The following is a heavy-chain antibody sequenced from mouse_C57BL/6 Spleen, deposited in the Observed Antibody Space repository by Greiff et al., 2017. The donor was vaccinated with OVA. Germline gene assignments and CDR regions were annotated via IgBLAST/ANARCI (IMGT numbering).Heavy chain of an antibody. Sequence: QVQLKESGAELVKPGASVKISCKASGYAFSSYWMNWVKQRPGKGLEWIGQIYPGDGDTNYNGKFKGKATLTADKSSSTAYMQLSSLTSEDSAVYFCARGYYGNYGVFYYAMDYWGQGTSVTVSS. CDR3: ARGYYGNYGVFYYAMDY. CDR1: GYAFSSYW. J-gene: IGHJ4*01. CDR2: IYPGDGDT. D-gene: IGHD2-1*01. V-gene: IGHV1-80*01.